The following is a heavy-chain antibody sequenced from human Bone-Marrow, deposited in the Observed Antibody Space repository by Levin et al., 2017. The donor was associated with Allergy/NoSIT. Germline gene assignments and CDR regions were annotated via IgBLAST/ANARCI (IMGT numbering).Heavy chain of an antibody. J-gene: IGHJ4*02. Sequence: GGSLRLSCIASGFTFNEHSMGWVRQAPGKGLEWVSSISHRGTWMTNSVSLEGRFTISRDNARNSLFLQMDSLRADDTAIYYCVRLRGGPDFDFWGQGTLVTVSS. D-gene: IGHD6-25*01. CDR3: VRLRGGPDFDF. CDR2: ISHRGTWM. CDR1: GFTFNEHS. V-gene: IGHV3-21*01.